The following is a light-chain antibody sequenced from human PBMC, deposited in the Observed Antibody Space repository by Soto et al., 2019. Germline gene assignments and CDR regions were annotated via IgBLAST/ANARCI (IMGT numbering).Light chain of an antibody. CDR3: QRYGSSPLT. CDR2: GAS. CDR1: QSVSSSY. J-gene: IGKJ4*01. V-gene: IGKV3-20*01. Sequence: EIVLTQSPGTLSLSPGERATLSCRASQSVSSSYLAWYQQKPGQAPRLLIYGASSRATGIPDRFSGSGSGTDFPLPISGLEPEDFAVYYCQRYGSSPLTFGGGTKVESK.